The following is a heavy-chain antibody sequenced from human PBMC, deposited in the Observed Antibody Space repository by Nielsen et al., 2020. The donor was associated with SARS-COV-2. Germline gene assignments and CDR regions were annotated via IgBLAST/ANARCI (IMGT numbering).Heavy chain of an antibody. J-gene: IGHJ6*02. V-gene: IGHV3-30*18. Sequence: GGSLRLSCAASGFTFSSYGMHWVRQAPGKGLEWVAVISYDGSNKYYADSVKGRFTISRDNSKNTLYLQMNSLRAEDTALYYCAKDSGGYYGMDVWGQGTTVTVSS. D-gene: IGHD1-26*01. CDR2: ISYDGSNK. CDR1: GFTFSSYG. CDR3: AKDSGGYYGMDV.